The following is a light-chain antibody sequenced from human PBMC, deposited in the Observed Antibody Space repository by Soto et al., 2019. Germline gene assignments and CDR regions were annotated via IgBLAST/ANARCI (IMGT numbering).Light chain of an antibody. CDR3: ATWDESLSGRV. V-gene: IGLV1-47*02. CDR2: NSD. Sequence: VLTQPPSASGTPGQRVTISCSGSSSNVGNHFVYWYQHLPGTAPRLLIYNSDQRPSRVPDRFSGSKSGASASLAISGLRADDAGDSYCATWDESLSGRVLGGGTK. J-gene: IGLJ3*02. CDR1: SSNVGNHF.